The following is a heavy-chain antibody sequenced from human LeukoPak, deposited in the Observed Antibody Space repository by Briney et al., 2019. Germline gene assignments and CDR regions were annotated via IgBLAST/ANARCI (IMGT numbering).Heavy chain of an antibody. CDR3: ARVSGYYDFWSGYSIDY. Sequence: SETLSLTCTVSGGSISSYYWSWIRQPPGKGLEWIGYIYYSGSTNYNPSLKSRVTISVDTSKNQFSLKLSSVTAADTAVYYCARVSGYYDFWSGYSIDYWGQGTLVTVSS. V-gene: IGHV4-59*01. D-gene: IGHD3-3*01. CDR2: IYYSGST. CDR1: GGSISSYY. J-gene: IGHJ4*02.